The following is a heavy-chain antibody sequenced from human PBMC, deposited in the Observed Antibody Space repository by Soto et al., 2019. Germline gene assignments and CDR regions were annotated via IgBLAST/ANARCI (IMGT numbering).Heavy chain of an antibody. D-gene: IGHD3-3*01. V-gene: IGHV3-7*01. CDR1: GFTFSSYW. J-gene: IGHJ4*02. CDR3: ARVRLGYYQQTFGY. CDR2: IKQDGSEK. Sequence: GSLRLSCAASGFTFSSYWMSWVRQAPGKGLEWVANIKQDGSEKYYVDSVKGRFTISRDNAKNSLYLQMNSLRAEDTAVYYCARVRLGYYQQTFGYWGQGTLVTVSS.